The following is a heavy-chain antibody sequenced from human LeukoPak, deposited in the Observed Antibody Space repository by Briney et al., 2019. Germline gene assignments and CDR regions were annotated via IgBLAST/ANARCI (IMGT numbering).Heavy chain of an antibody. V-gene: IGHV3-74*01. CDR3: ATGQGHGMDV. CDR1: GFTFSSYW. D-gene: IGHD1-14*01. Sequence: HPGGSLRLSCAASGFTFSSYWMHWVRHAPGKGLVWVSRINSDGSSTSYADSVKGRLTISRDNAKNTLYLQMNSLRAEDTAVYYCATGQGHGMDVWGQGTTVTVSS. CDR2: INSDGSST. J-gene: IGHJ6*02.